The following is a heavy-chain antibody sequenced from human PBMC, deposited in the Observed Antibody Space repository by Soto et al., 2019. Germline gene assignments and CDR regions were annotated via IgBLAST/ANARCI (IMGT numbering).Heavy chain of an antibody. CDR1: GFTFSSYD. CDR2: IGTAGDT. V-gene: IGHV3-13*01. CDR3: ARARPVYYDFWSGSINYGMDF. D-gene: IGHD3-3*01. Sequence: GGSLRLSCAASGFTFSSYDMHWVRQATGKGLEWVSAIGTAGDTYYPGSVKGRFTISRENAKNSLYLQMNSLRAGDTAVYYCARARPVYYDFWSGSINYGMDFWGQGPT. J-gene: IGHJ6*02.